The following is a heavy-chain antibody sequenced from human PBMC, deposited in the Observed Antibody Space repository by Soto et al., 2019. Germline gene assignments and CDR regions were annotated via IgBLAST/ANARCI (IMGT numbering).Heavy chain of an antibody. V-gene: IGHV4-39*01. D-gene: IGHD2-8*01. Sequence: PSETLSLTCTVSGGSISSSSYYWGWIRQPPGKGLEWIGSIYYSGSTYYNPSLKSRVTISVDTSKNQFSLKLSSVTAADTAVYYCARQGDIVLMVYAITGGNWFDPWGQGTLVTVSS. J-gene: IGHJ5*02. CDR2: IYYSGST. CDR3: ARQGDIVLMVYAITGGNWFDP. CDR1: GGSISSSSYY.